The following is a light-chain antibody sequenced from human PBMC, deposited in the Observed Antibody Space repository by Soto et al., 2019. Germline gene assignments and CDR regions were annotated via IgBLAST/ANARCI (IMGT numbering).Light chain of an antibody. V-gene: IGKV1-5*02. CDR3: HPYITHSA. CDR2: DAS. J-gene: IGKJ1*01. Sequence: LSESVGDRFTTIFRANHIFSNCLAWYQQKRGKAPQLLIYDASSLKSGVPSRFSGSGSGTEFTLTISILQPDDFPTYYGHPYITHSAFGQ. CDR1: HIFSNC.